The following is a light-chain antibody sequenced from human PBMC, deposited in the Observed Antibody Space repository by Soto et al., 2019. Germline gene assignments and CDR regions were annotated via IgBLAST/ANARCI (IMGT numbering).Light chain of an antibody. CDR3: QSYDSSLSGSV. J-gene: IGLJ3*02. CDR1: SSNIGAGYD. Sequence: QSVLTQPPSVSGAPGQRVTISCTGSSSNIGAGYDVHWYQQLPGTAPKLLIYGNSNRPSGVPDRFSGSKSGTSASLAITGLQAEDEADYCCQSYDSSLSGSVFAGGTKLTVL. CDR2: GNS. V-gene: IGLV1-40*01.